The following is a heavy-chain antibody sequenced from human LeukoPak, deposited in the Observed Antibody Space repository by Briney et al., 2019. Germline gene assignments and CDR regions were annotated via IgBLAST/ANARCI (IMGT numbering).Heavy chain of an antibody. V-gene: IGHV4-59*01. CDR3: AGEQLGVFWFDP. Sequence: PSXXLSLTCAVSGGSISSYYWSWIRQPPGKGLEWIGYIYYSGSTNYNPSLKSRVTISVDTSKNQFSLKLSSVTAADTAVYYCAGEQLGVFWFDPWGQGTLVTVSS. CDR1: GGSISSYY. D-gene: IGHD6-6*01. CDR2: IYYSGST. J-gene: IGHJ5*02.